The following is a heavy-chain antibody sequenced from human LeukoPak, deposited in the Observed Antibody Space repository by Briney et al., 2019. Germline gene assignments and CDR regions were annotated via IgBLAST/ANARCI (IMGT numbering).Heavy chain of an antibody. CDR3: ARSIGATEATSFDY. D-gene: IGHD1-1*01. J-gene: IGHJ4*02. CDR1: GGSISNNNYY. Sequence: SETLSLTCTVSGGSISNNNYYWAWIRQPPGKRLEWIGRIYYNGNTYYNPSLRSRVTISVDTSKNQFCLRLSSVTAADTALYYCARSIGATEATSFDYWGQGTLVSVSS. V-gene: IGHV4-39*01. CDR2: IYYNGNT.